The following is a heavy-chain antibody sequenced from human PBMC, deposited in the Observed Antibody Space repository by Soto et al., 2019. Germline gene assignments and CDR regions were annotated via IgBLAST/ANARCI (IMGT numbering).Heavy chain of an antibody. Sequence: EVQLVESGGGLVQPGRSLRLSCAASGFTFDDYAMHWVRQAPGKGLEWVSGISWNSGSIGYADSVKGRFTISIDNAKNSLYLQMNSLRAEDTALYYCANGGQLLTEGGGYWGQGTLVTVSS. CDR3: ANGGQLLTEGGGY. CDR1: GFTFDDYA. D-gene: IGHD2-2*01. V-gene: IGHV3-9*01. CDR2: ISWNSGSI. J-gene: IGHJ4*02.